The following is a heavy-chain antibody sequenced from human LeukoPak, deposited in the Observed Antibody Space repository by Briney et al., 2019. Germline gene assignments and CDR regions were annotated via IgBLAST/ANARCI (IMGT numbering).Heavy chain of an antibody. CDR3: VIPQPGGGFDY. V-gene: IGHV3-64D*09. J-gene: IGHJ4*02. CDR2: ISSNGGST. Sequence: GGSLRLSCSASGFTFSSYAMHWVRQAPGKGLEYVSAISSNGGSTYYADSVKGRFTISRDNSKNTLYLQMSSLRAEDTAVYYCVIPQPGGGFDYWGQGTLVTVSS. D-gene: IGHD1-14*01. CDR1: GFTFSSYA.